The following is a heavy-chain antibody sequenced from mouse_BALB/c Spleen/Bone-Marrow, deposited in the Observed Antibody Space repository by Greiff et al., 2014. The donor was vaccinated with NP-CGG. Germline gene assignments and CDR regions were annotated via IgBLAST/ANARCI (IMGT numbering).Heavy chain of an antibody. CDR1: GYTFTSYD. CDR3: SRSDDGFPYSFDY. J-gene: IGHJ2*01. V-gene: IGHV1S56*01. D-gene: IGHD2-3*01. Sequence: VQLQQSGPELVKPGALVKISCKASGYTFTSYDINWVKQRPGQGLEWIGWVYPGDGSTKYNEKFKGKATLTADKSSSTAYMQLSSLTSESSAVYFCSRSDDGFPYSFDYRGQGTTLTVSS. CDR2: VYPGDGST.